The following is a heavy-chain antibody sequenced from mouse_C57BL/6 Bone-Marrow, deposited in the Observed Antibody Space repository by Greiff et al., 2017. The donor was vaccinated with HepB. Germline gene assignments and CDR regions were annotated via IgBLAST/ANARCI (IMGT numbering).Heavy chain of an antibody. CDR1: GYTFTSYW. CDR3: ARSWLWLRREGSDYFDY. Sequence: VKLQQPGAELVKPGASVKMSCKASGYTFTSYWITWVKQRPGQGLEWIGDIYPGSGSTNYNEKFKSKATLTVDTSSSTAYMQLNSLTSEDSAVYYCARSWLWLRREGSDYFDYWGQGTTLTVSS. V-gene: IGHV1-55*01. J-gene: IGHJ2*01. D-gene: IGHD2-2*01. CDR2: IYPGSGST.